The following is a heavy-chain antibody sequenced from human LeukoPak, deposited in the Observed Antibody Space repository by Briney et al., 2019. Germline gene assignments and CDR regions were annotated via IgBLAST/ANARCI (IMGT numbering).Heavy chain of an antibody. CDR3: ARGRVVVVAATWVYYYYGMDV. V-gene: IGHV4-34*01. D-gene: IGHD2-15*01. CDR1: GGSFSGYY. J-gene: IGHJ6*02. CDR2: INHSGST. Sequence: SETLSLTCAVYGGSFSGYYWSWIRQPPGKGLEWIGEINHSGSTNYHPSLKSRVTILVDTSKNQFSLKLSSVPAADTAVYYCARGRVVVVAATWVYYYYGMDVWGQGTTVTVSS.